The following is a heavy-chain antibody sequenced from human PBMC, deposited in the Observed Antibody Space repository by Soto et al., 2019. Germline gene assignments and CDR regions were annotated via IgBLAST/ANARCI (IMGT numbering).Heavy chain of an antibody. CDR2: IIPIFRTT. J-gene: IGHJ5*02. D-gene: IGHD2-15*01. CDR1: GGSFSSFA. V-gene: IGHV1-69*06. CDR3: ARVGVATTLIGWFDP. Sequence: QVQLVQSGAEVKKPGSSVRVSCKASGGSFSSFAITWVRQAPGQGLEWMGGIIPIFRTTKYAQKFRGRVTITADTSTRTTYLDLSSLTSEATAVYYCARVGVATTLIGWFDPWGQGTRVTVSS.